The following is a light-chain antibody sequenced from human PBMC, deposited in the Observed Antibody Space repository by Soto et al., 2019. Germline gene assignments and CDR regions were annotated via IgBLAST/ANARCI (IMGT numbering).Light chain of an antibody. J-gene: IGKJ2*01. CDR1: QSISSW. CDR3: QQYNSYPYT. Sequence: DIQMTQSPSTLSASVGDRVTITCRASQSISSWLAWYQQKPGKAPKLLIDKASRLESGVPSRCSGSGSGTEFTLILSSLQPDDFATYYCQQYNSYPYTFGQGTKLAIK. V-gene: IGKV1-5*03. CDR2: KAS.